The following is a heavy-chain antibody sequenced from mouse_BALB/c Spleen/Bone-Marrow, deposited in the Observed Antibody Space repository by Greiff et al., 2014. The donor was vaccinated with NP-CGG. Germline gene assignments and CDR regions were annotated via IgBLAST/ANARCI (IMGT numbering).Heavy chain of an antibody. CDR2: IRNKANGYTT. D-gene: IGHD2-1*01. Sequence: VQLKHSGGGLVQPGGSLRLSRATSGFTFTDYYMSWVRQPPGKALEWLGFIRNKANGYTTEYSASVKGRFTISRDNSQSILYLQMNTLRAEDSATYYCARDKNYGSYWYFDVWGAGTTVTVSS. V-gene: IGHV7-3*02. CDR3: ARDKNYGSYWYFDV. J-gene: IGHJ1*01. CDR1: GFTFTDYY.